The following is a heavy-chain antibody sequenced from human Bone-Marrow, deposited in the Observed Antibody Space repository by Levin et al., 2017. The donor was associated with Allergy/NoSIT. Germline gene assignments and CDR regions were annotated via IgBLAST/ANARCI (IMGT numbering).Heavy chain of an antibody. V-gene: IGHV5-51*01. Sequence: GGSLRLSCHGSGYSFSSYWIGWVRQLPGKGLEWMGVIYPSDSDTRYGPSFQGQVTISADKSFNTVSLQWGSLKASDTAMYFCARPLSAGDDAFDIWGQGTMVTVSS. CDR2: IYPSDSDT. CDR1: GYSFSSYW. CDR3: ARPLSAGDDAFDI. D-gene: IGHD6-13*01. J-gene: IGHJ3*02.